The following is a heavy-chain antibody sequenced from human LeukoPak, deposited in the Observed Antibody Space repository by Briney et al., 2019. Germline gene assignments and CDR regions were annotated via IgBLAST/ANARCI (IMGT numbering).Heavy chain of an antibody. CDR3: ARGEVTSSDAFDI. J-gene: IGHJ3*02. Sequence: PGGSLRLSCAASGFTFSSYSMNWVRQAPGKGLEWVSSISSSSSYIYYADSVKGRFTISRDNAKNSLYLQMNSLRAEDTAVYYCARGEVTSSDAFDIWGQGTMVTVSS. D-gene: IGHD2-21*02. CDR2: ISSSSSYI. V-gene: IGHV3-21*01. CDR1: GFTFSSYS.